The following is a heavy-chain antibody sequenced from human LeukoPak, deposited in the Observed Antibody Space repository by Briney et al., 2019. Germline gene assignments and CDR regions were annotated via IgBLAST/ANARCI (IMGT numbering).Heavy chain of an antibody. V-gene: IGHV4-4*07. CDR2: FYNSGST. CDR3: ARSITMIVAVFDY. Sequence: SETLSLTCSVSGASISNYYWTWIRQPAGKGLEFIGLFYNSGSTNCNPSLKSRVTMSVDTSKNQFSLKLSSVTAADTAVYYCARSITMIVAVFDYWGQGTLVTVSS. CDR1: GASISNYY. J-gene: IGHJ4*02. D-gene: IGHD3-22*01.